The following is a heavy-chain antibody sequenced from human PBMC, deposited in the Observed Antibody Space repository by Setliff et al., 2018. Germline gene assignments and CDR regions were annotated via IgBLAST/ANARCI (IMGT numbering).Heavy chain of an antibody. Sequence: GASVKVSCKDSGYTFSTYGISWVRQAPGQGLEWMGWISAYNGNTNYAQRFQGRVTMTTDTSTSTAYMELRSLRSDDTAVYYCAGEKGPAAHWNWFDPWGQGTLVTVSS. CDR1: GYTFSTYG. CDR3: AGEKGPAAHWNWFDP. D-gene: IGHD2-2*01. V-gene: IGHV1-18*01. J-gene: IGHJ5*02. CDR2: ISAYNGNT.